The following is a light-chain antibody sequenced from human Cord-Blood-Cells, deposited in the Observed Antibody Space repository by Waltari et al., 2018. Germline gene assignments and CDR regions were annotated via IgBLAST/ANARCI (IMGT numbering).Light chain of an antibody. CDR2: EGS. J-gene: IGLJ2*01. CDR3: CSYAGSSTFLV. V-gene: IGLV2-23*03. Sequence: QSALTQPDSVSGSPGQSITISCTGTSRDVGSYNLVSWYQQHPGKAPKLMIYEGSKRPSGVSNRFSGSKSGNTASLTISGLQAEDEADYYCCSYAGSSTFLVFGGGTKLTVL. CDR1: SRDVGSYNL.